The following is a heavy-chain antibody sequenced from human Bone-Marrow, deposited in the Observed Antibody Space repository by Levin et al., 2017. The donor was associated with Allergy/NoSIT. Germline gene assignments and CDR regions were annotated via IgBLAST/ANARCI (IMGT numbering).Heavy chain of an antibody. CDR1: GYRFTNHW. Sequence: KVSCEGSGYRFTNHWIGWLRQRPGKGLEWMGLIYPGDSDTRYSPSFQGQITISTDKSISTAYLQWSSLKASDTAIYYCARRLGLATYYNDNAFEMWGQGTVVTVSS. V-gene: IGHV5-51*01. CDR3: ARRLGLATYYNDNAFEM. D-gene: IGHD3-10*01. CDR2: IYPGDSDT. J-gene: IGHJ3*02.